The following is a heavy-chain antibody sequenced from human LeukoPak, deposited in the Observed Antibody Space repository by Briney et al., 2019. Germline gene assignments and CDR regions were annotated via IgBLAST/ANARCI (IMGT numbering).Heavy chain of an antibody. D-gene: IGHD2-2*01. V-gene: IGHV3-7*01. Sequence: GGSLRLSCAASGFTFSSYWVSWVRQAPGKGLEWVANIKQDGSEKYYADSVKGRFTISRDNSKNTLYLQMNSLRAEDTAMYYCASGTRYCSSTSCYAGVDWGQGTLVTVSS. CDR2: IKQDGSEK. CDR1: GFTFSSYW. CDR3: ASGTRYCSSTSCYAGVD. J-gene: IGHJ4*02.